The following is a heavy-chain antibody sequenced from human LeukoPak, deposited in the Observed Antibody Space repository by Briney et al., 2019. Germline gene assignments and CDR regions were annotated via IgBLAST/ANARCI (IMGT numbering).Heavy chain of an antibody. CDR1: GGSISSYY. V-gene: IGHV4-59*01. D-gene: IGHD3-16*01. J-gene: IGHJ4*02. CDR3: ARWTWGNFDY. CDR2: IYYSGST. Sequence: SETPSLTCTVSGGSISSYYWSWIRQPPGKGLEWIGYIYYSGSTNYNPSLKSRVTISVDTSKNQFSLKLSSVTAADTAVYYCARWTWGNFDYWGQGTLVTVSS.